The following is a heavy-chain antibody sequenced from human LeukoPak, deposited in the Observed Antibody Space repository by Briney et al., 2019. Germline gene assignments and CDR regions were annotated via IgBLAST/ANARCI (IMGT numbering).Heavy chain of an antibody. J-gene: IGHJ4*02. V-gene: IGHV4-61*05. CDR1: GGSISSSSYY. CDR3: ARVGGGQQLVASPLYYFDY. D-gene: IGHD6-13*01. Sequence: SETLSLTCTVSGGSISSSSYYWGWIRQPPGRGLEWIGYIYYSGSTKYNPSLKSRVTISVDTSKNQFSLKLSSVTAADTAVYYCARVGGGQQLVASPLYYFDYWGQGTLVTVSS. CDR2: IYYSGST.